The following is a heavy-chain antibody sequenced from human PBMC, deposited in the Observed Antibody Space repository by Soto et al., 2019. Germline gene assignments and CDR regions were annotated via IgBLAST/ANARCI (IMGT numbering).Heavy chain of an antibody. CDR3: ARMYYDFWSGSRPNYGMDV. CDR1: GYTFTGYY. CDR2: MNPNSGNT. D-gene: IGHD3-3*01. J-gene: IGHJ6*02. V-gene: IGHV1-8*02. Sequence: ASVKVSCKASGYTFTGYYMHWARQAPGQGLEWMGWMNPNSGNTGYAQKFQGRVTMTRNTSISTAYMELSSLRSEDTAVYYCARMYYDFWSGSRPNYGMDVWGQGTTVTVSS.